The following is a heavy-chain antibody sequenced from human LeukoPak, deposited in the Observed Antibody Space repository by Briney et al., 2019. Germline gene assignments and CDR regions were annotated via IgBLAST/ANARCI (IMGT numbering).Heavy chain of an antibody. CDR3: AKGWRYCSSTSCPADY. J-gene: IGHJ4*02. CDR1: GFTFSSYA. CDR2: ISGRGGST. V-gene: IGHV3-23*01. Sequence: GGSLRLSCAASGFTFSSYAMHWVRQAPGKGLEWVSAISGRGGSTYYADSVKGRFTISRDNSKNTLYLQMNSLRAEDTAVYYCAKGWRYCSSTSCPADYWGQGTLVTVSS. D-gene: IGHD2-2*01.